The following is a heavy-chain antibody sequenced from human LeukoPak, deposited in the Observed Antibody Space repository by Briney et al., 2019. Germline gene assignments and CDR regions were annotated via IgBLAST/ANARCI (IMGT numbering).Heavy chain of an antibody. CDR2: INPSGGST. J-gene: IGHJ4*02. CDR1: GYTFTSYY. CDR3: ARDDYSGSYRSGYYFDY. V-gene: IGHV1-46*03. D-gene: IGHD1-26*01. Sequence: ASVKVSCKASGYTFTSYYMHWVRQAPEQGLEWMGIINPSGGSTSYVQKFQGRVTMTRDTSTSTVYMELSSLRSEDTAVYYCARDDYSGSYRSGYYFDYWGQGTLVTVSS.